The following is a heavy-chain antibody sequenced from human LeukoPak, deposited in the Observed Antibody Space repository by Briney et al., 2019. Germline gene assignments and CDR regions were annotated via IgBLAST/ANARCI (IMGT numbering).Heavy chain of an antibody. D-gene: IGHD3-9*01. J-gene: IGHJ4*02. CDR2: ISYDGSNK. V-gene: IGHV3-30*18. CDR3: AKILTGSPFDY. Sequence: PGRSLRLSCSASGFTFSSYAMHWVRQAPGKGLEWVAVISYDGSNKYYADSVKGRFTISRDNSKNTLYLQMNSLRAEDTAVYYCAKILTGSPFDYWGQGTLVTVSS. CDR1: GFTFSSYA.